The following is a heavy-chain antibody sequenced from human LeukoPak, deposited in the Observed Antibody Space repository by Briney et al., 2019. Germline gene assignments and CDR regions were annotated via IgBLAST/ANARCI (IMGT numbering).Heavy chain of an antibody. D-gene: IGHD6-19*01. CDR1: GGTFSSYA. V-gene: IGHV1-69*04. Sequence: SVRVSCKASGGTFSSYAISSVRQAPAQGLEWMGRIIPILGIANYAQRFQGRVTITADKSTSTAYMELSSLRSEDTDVYYCAREGYSSGCFDYWGQGTLVTVSS. CDR2: IIPILGIA. CDR3: AREGYSSGCFDY. J-gene: IGHJ4*02.